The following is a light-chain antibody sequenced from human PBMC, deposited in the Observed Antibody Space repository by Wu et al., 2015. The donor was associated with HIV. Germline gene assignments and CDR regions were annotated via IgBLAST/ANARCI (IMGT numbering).Light chain of an antibody. CDR1: QSISSY. J-gene: IGKJ2*03. CDR3: QQSYSTPGS. V-gene: IGKV1-39*01. CDR2: AAS. Sequence: DIQTTQSPSSLSASVGDRVTITCRASQSISSYLNWYQQKPGKAPKLLIYAASSLQSGVPSRFSGSGSGTDFTLTISSLQPEDFATYYCQQSYSTPGSFGQGTKLE.